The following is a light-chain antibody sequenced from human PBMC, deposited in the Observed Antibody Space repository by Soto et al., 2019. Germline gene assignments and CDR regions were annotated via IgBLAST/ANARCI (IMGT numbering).Light chain of an antibody. J-gene: IGKJ1*01. V-gene: IGKV3-15*01. Sequence: EIMLTQSPATLALAPGERSRLSCRASQNVGSNLAWYQQKPGQAPRLLIHGASSRATGIPAWFSGSGSGTEFTLTISSLQSEDFAVYYCQQYSNWPRTFGQGTKVDIK. CDR3: QQYSNWPRT. CDR2: GAS. CDR1: QNVGSN.